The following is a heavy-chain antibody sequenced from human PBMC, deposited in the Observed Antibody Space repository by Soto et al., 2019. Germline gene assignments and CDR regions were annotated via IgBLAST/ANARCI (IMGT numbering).Heavy chain of an antibody. D-gene: IGHD2-15*01. CDR1: GFTFSSYT. CDR2: INGGGGST. CDR3: AKDKVCSGGSCYYDY. Sequence: EVQLLEAGGDLIQPGGSLRLSCAASGFTFSSYTMTWVRQAPGKGLERVSAINGGGGSTYYADSVKGRFTISRDNSNDTLYLQMNSLRAEDTAVYYCAKDKVCSGGSCYYDYWGQGTLVTVSS. V-gene: IGHV3-23*01. J-gene: IGHJ4*02.